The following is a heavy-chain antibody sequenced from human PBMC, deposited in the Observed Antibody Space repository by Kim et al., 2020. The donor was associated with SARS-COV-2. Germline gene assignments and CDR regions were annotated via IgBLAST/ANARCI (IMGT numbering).Heavy chain of an antibody. CDR3: ARESGGYESYYYYGMDF. J-gene: IGHJ6*02. CDR2: ISSSCSTI. V-gene: IGHV3-48*03. D-gene: IGHD3-16*01. CDR1: GFSFSSYE. Sequence: GGSLRLSCAASGFSFSSYEMNWVRQAPGKGLEWVSYISSSCSTIYYADSVMGRFTISRDNAKNSLYLQMNSLRAEGTAVYYCARESGGYESYYYYGMDFWGQGTTVTVSS.